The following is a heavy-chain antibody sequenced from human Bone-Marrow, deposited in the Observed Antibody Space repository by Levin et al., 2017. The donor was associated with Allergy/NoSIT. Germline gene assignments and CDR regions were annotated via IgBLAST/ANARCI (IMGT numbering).Heavy chain of an antibody. CDR3: TRRVVGATTDYYGMDV. V-gene: IGHV3-73*01. J-gene: IGHJ6*02. Sequence: GESLKISCAASGFTFSGSAMHWVRQASGKGLEWVGRIRSKANSYATAYAASVKGRFTISRDDSKNTAYLQMNSLKTEDTAVYYCTRRVVGATTDYYGMDVWGQGTTVTVSS. CDR1: GFTFSGSA. D-gene: IGHD1-26*01. CDR2: IRSKANSYAT.